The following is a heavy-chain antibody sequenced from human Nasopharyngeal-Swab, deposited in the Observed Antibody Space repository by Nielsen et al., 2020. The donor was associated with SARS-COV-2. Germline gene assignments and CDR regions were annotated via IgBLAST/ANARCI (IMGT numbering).Heavy chain of an antibody. J-gene: IGHJ5*02. CDR2: ISSSSSYI. Sequence: GGSLRLSCAASGFTFSSYSMNWVRQAPGKGLEWVSSISSSSSYIYYADSVKGRFTISRDNAKNSLYLQMNSLRAEDTAVYYCARAGITGTPWGWFDPWGQGTLVTVSS. V-gene: IGHV3-21*04. CDR3: ARAGITGTPWGWFDP. CDR1: GFTFSSYS. D-gene: IGHD1-7*01.